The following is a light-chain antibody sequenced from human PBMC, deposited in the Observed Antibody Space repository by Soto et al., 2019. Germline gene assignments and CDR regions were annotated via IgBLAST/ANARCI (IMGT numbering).Light chain of an antibody. Sequence: QAVVTQPPSVSGAPGQRVTISCTGSSSDIGAGFDVHWYQHLPGTAPKLLIYGNTNRPSGVPGRFSGSKSGTSASLVITRLQAEDEADYYCQSYENSRTGFYVFGTGTKLTVL. J-gene: IGLJ1*01. CDR2: GNT. CDR3: QSYENSRTGFYV. CDR1: SSDIGAGFD. V-gene: IGLV1-40*01.